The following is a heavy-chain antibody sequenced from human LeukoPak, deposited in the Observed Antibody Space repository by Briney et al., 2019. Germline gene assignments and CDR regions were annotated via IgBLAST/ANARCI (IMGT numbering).Heavy chain of an antibody. J-gene: IGHJ4*02. CDR3: ARHKDYYDSSGLFDY. Sequence: SETLSLTCTVSGGSISSYSWSWIRQPPGKGLEWIGYIYTSGSTNYNPSLKSRVTISVDTSKNQFSLKLSSVTAADTAVYYCARHKDYYDSSGLFDYWGQGTLVTVSS. CDR1: GGSISSYS. V-gene: IGHV4-4*09. CDR2: IYTSGST. D-gene: IGHD3-22*01.